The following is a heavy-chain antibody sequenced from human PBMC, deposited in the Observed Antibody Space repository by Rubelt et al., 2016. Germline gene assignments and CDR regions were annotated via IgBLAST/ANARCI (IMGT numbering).Heavy chain of an antibody. CDR1: GFTFSSYG. D-gene: IGHD2-15*01. J-gene: IGHJ4*02. V-gene: IGHV3-23*01. Sequence: GGSLRLSCAASGFTFSSYGMSWVRQTPGKGLEWVSGISSSGSNTYYPDSVKGRFTISRDNSKNTLYLQINSLRAEDTAIYYCAKSGCSGGSCYFYYFDSWGQGTLVTVSS. CDR3: AKSGCSGGSCYFYYFDS. CDR2: ISSSGSNT.